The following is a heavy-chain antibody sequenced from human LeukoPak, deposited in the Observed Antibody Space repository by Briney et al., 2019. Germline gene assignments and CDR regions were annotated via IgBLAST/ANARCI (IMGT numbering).Heavy chain of an antibody. J-gene: IGHJ5*02. CDR1: GGSFSGYY. D-gene: IGHD4-17*01. CDR2: INHSGST. Sequence: PSETLSLTYAVYGGSFSGYYWSWIRQPPGKGLEWIGEINHSGSTNYNPSLKSRVTISVDTSKNQFSLKLSSVTAADTAVYYCARGVAVTPGPGWFDPWGQGTLVTVSS. CDR3: ARGVAVTPGPGWFDP. V-gene: IGHV4-34*01.